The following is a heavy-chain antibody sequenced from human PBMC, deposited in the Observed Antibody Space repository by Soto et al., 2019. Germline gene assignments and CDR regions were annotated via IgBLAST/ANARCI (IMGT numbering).Heavy chain of an antibody. V-gene: IGHV3-74*01. CDR1: GFTFKNYW. Sequence: GGSLRLSCAASGFTFKNYWMHWVRQAPGKGLVWVSRINRDGRDASYADSVKGRFTMSRDNAKDTLYLQANNLGVDDTAVYYCVSDYDNDDTIRWYFGMDLWGPGTTVTVSS. CDR2: INRDGRDA. CDR3: VSDYDNDDTIRWYFGMDL. J-gene: IGHJ6*02. D-gene: IGHD3-22*01.